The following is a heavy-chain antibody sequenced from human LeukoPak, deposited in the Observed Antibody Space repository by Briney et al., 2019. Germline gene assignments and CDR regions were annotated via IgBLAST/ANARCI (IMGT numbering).Heavy chain of an antibody. J-gene: IGHJ4*02. CDR1: GFTFSSYS. Sequence: PGGSLRLSCAASGFTFSSYSMNWVRQAPGKGLEWVSYISSSSSTIYYADSVKGRFTISRDNAKNSLYLQMNSLRAEDTAVYYCARARVPYIVGASLDYWGQGTLVTVSS. CDR3: ARARVPYIVGASLDY. V-gene: IGHV3-48*01. D-gene: IGHD1-26*01. CDR2: ISSSSSTI.